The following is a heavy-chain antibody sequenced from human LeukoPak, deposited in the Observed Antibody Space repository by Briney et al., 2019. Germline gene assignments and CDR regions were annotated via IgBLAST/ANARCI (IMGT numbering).Heavy chain of an antibody. V-gene: IGHV3-49*04. CDR1: GFTFGDYA. Sequence: GRSLRLSCTASGFTFGDYAVSWVRQAPGKGLGWVGFIRSKAYGGTTEYAASVKGRFTISRDDSKSIAYLQMNSLKTEDTAVYYCTTLMFGSWGQGTLVTVSS. CDR2: IRSKAYGGTT. J-gene: IGHJ4*02. D-gene: IGHD3-10*02. CDR3: TTLMFGS.